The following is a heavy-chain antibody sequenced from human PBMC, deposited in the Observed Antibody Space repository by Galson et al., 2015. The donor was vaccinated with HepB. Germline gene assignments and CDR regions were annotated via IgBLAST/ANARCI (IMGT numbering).Heavy chain of an antibody. J-gene: IGHJ4*02. D-gene: IGHD1-26*01. CDR2: ISGSAAST. V-gene: IGHV3-23*01. Sequence: SLRLSCAASGFTFSSYAMSWVRQAPGKGLEWVSTISGSAASTYYADSVKGRFTISRDNSKPTLYLQMNSLRAEDTALYYCARMMGWELPDNFDYWGQGTLVTVSS. CDR3: ARMMGWELPDNFDY. CDR1: GFTFSSYA.